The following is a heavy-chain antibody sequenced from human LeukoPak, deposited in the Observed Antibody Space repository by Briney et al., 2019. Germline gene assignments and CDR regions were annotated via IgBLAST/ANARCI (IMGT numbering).Heavy chain of an antibody. J-gene: IGHJ4*02. CDR2: ISAYNGNT. V-gene: IGHV1-18*04. D-gene: IGHD2-2*01. CDR3: ARDMGDIVVVPAASGY. Sequence: GASVKVSSMASGYTFTSYGISWVRQAPGQGLEWMGWISAYNGNTNYAQKPQGRVTITTDTSTSTAYMELRSLRSDDTAVYYCARDMGDIVVVPAASGYWGQGTLVTVSS. CDR1: GYTFTSYG.